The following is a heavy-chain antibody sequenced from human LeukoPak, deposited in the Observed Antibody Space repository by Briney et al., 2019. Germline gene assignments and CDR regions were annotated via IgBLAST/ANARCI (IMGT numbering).Heavy chain of an antibody. D-gene: IGHD3-16*01. V-gene: IGHV4-31*03. Sequence: SETLSLTCTVSGGSISSGGYYWSWIRQHPGKGLEWIGYIYYSGSTYYNPSLKSRVTISVDTSKSQFSLKLSSVTAADTAVYFCARGRGRFDYWGQGALVTVSS. J-gene: IGHJ4*02. CDR2: IYYSGST. CDR3: ARGRGRFDY. CDR1: GGSISSGGYY.